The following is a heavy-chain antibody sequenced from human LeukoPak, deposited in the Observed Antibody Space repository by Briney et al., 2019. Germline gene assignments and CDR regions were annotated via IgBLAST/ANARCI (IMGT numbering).Heavy chain of an antibody. CDR1: GYTFTTYG. CDR2: IIPIFGTA. J-gene: IGHJ3*02. V-gene: IGHV1-69*13. CDR3: ARGSVVGATGGPDAFDI. D-gene: IGHD1-26*01. Sequence: GASVKVSCKSSGYTFTTYGITWVRQAPGQGLEWMGGIIPIFGTANYAQKFQGRVTITADESTSTAYMELSSLRSEDTAVYYCARGSVVGATGGPDAFDIWGQGTMVTVSS.